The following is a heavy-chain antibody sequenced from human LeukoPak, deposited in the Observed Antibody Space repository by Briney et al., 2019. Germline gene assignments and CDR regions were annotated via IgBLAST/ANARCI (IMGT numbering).Heavy chain of an antibody. CDR2: IIPIFGTA. J-gene: IGHJ6*03. CDR3: ARGSRPYYYYYMDV. CDR1: GGTFSSYA. V-gene: IGHV1-69*05. Sequence: SVKVSCKASGGTFSSYAISWVRQAPGQGLEWVGGIIPIFGTANYAQKFQGRVTITTDESTSTAYMALSSLRSEDTAVYYCARGSRPYYYYYMDVWGKGTTVTVSS.